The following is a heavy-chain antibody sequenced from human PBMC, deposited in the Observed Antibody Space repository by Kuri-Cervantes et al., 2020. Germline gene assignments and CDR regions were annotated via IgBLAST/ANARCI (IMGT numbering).Heavy chain of an antibody. D-gene: IGHD2-8*01. V-gene: IGHV3-30*03. CDR1: GFTFSSYG. CDR3: ARDLQPKPPNGDFDY. CDR2: ISYDGSNK. Sequence: GGSLRLSCAASGFTFSSYGMHWVRQAPGKGLEWVAVISYDGSNKYYADSVKGRFTIPRDNSKNTLYLQMNSLRAEDTAVYYCARDLQPKPPNGDFDYWGQGTLVTVSS. J-gene: IGHJ4*02.